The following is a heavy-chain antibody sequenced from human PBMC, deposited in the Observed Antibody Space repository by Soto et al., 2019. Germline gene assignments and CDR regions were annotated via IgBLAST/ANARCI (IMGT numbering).Heavy chain of an antibody. CDR3: AKLAAYSSGWSPGY. J-gene: IGHJ4*02. Sequence: QVQLVESGGGVVQPGRSLRLSCAASGFTFSSYGMHWVRQAPGKGLEWVAVISYDGSNKYYADSVKGRFTISRDNSKNTLYLQMNSLRAEDTAVYYCAKLAAYSSGWSPGYWGQGSLVTVSS. V-gene: IGHV3-30*18. D-gene: IGHD6-19*01. CDR2: ISYDGSNK. CDR1: GFTFSSYG.